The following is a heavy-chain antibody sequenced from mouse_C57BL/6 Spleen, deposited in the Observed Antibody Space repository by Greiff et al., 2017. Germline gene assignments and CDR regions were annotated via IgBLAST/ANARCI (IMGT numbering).Heavy chain of an antibody. V-gene: IGHV1-85*01. D-gene: IGHD1-1*01. CDR1: GYTFTSYD. CDR3: ARGGDYSPNYFDY. Sequence: QVQLKQSGPELVKPGASVKLSCKASGYTFTSYDINWVKQRPGQGLEWIGWIYPRDGSTKYNEKFKGKATLTVDTSSSTAYMELHSLTSEDSAVYFCARGGDYSPNYFDYWGQGTTLTVSS. CDR2: IYPRDGST. J-gene: IGHJ2*01.